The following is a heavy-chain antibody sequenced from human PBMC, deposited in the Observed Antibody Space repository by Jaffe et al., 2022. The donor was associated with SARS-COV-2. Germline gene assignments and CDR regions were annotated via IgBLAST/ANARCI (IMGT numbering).Heavy chain of an antibody. CDR1: GFTFSSYS. J-gene: IGHJ6*02. CDR3: ARVGGNQYYYYYYGMDV. CDR2: ISSSSSTI. D-gene: IGHD2-15*01. V-gene: IGHV3-48*02. Sequence: EVQLVESGGGLVQPGGSLRLSCAASGFTFSSYSMNWVRQAPGKGLEWVSYISSSSSTIYYADSVKGRFTISRDNAKNSLYLQMNSLRDEDTAVYYCARVGGNQYYYYYYGMDVWGQGTTVTVSS.